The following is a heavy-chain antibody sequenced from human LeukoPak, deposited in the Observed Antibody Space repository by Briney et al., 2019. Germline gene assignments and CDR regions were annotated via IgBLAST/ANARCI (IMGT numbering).Heavy chain of an antibody. Sequence: SQTLSLTCTVSGGSISSGGYYWSWIRQHPGKGLEWIGYIYYSGSTYYNPSLKSRVTISVDTSKNQFSLKLSSVTAADTAAYYCARTDILTGYYRTFDYWGQGTLVTVSS. CDR1: GGSISSGGYY. V-gene: IGHV4-31*03. CDR2: IYYSGST. J-gene: IGHJ4*02. CDR3: ARTDILTGYYRTFDY. D-gene: IGHD3-9*01.